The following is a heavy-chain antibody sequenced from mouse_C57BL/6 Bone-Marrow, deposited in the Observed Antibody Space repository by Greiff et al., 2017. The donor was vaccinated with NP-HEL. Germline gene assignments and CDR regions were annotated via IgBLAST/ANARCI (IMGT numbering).Heavy chain of an antibody. Sequence: VQLQQPGAELVKPGASVKVSCKASGYTFTSYWMHWVKQRPGQGLEWIGRIHPSDSDTNYNPKFKGQATLTVDKSSSTAYSQLSSLTAEDSAVYYCANLRTRFDYWGQGTTLTVSS. V-gene: IGHV1-74*01. CDR1: GYTFTSYW. CDR3: ANLRTRFDY. D-gene: IGHD1-1*01. J-gene: IGHJ2*01. CDR2: IHPSDSDT.